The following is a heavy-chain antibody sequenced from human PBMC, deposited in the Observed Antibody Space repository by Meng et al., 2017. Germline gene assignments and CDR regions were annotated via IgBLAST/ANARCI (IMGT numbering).Heavy chain of an antibody. V-gene: IGHV1-2*06. CDR3: ASELNTYGSGSYAY. Sequence: QAQLVQSGAEVKKPGASVKVSCKASGNTFTGYYMHWVRQAPGQGLEWMGRINPNSGGTNYAQKFQGRVTMTRDTSISTAYMELSRLRSDDTAVYYCASELNTYGSGSYAYWGQGTLVTVSS. CDR1: GNTFTGYY. D-gene: IGHD3-10*01. CDR2: INPNSGGT. J-gene: IGHJ4*02.